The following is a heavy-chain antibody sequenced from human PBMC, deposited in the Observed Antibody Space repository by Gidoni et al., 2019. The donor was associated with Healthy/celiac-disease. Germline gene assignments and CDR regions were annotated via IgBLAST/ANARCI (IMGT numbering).Heavy chain of an antibody. CDR1: GYTFTSYD. Sequence: QVQLVQSGAEVKKPGASVKVSCKASGYTFTSYDINWVRQATGQGLEWMGWMNPNSGNTGYAQKFQGRVTMTRNTSISTAYMELSSLRSEDTAVYYCARGYYDSSGYYFNWFDPWGQGTLVTVSS. V-gene: IGHV1-8*01. J-gene: IGHJ5*02. D-gene: IGHD3-22*01. CDR2: MNPNSGNT. CDR3: ARGYYDSSGYYFNWFDP.